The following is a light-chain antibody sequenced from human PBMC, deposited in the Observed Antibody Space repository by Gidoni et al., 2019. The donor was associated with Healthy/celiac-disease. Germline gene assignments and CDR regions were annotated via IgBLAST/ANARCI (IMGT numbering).Light chain of an antibody. CDR2: AAS. Sequence: IQMTQSPSSLSASVGDRVTITCRASQSISSYLNWYQQKPGKAPKLLIYAASSLQSGVPSRFSGSGSGTDFTLTISSRQPEDFATYYGQQSYSTPFTFXPXTKVDIK. J-gene: IGKJ3*01. CDR1: QSISSY. V-gene: IGKV1-39*01. CDR3: QQSYSTPFT.